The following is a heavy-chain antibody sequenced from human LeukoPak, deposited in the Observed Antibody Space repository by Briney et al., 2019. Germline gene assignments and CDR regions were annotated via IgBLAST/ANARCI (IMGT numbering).Heavy chain of an antibody. D-gene: IGHD3-10*01. J-gene: IGHJ4*02. CDR3: ARRRVGSGSYYVFFDY. Sequence: PSETLSLTCTVSGDSISRSVYYWVWIRQSPGKGLEWIGTLSNTGTPYYNPSLKSRVSMSMNPPKNQFSLSLTSVTAADTAVYYCARRRVGSGSYYVFFDYWGQGTLVTVAS. V-gene: IGHV4-39*01. CDR1: GDSISRSVYY. CDR2: LSNTGTP.